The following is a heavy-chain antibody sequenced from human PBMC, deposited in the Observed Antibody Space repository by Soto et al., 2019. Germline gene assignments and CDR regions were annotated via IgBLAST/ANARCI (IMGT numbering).Heavy chain of an antibody. CDR1: GVSFSGYY. J-gene: IGHJ5*02. CDR2: INHSGTT. Sequence: SETLSLTCVVYGVSFSGYYWSWIRQPPGKGLEWIGEINHSGTTNYNPSLKSRVTISVDTSKNQFPLKLSSVTAADTAVYYCARSVFPWGQGTLVTVSS. CDR3: ARSVFP. V-gene: IGHV4-34*01.